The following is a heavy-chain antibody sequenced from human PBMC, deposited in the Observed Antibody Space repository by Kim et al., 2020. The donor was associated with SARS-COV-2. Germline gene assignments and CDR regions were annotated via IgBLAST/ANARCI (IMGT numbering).Heavy chain of an antibody. V-gene: IGHV3-9*01. Sequence: GGSLRLSCAASGFTFDDYAMHWVRQAPGKGLEWVSGISWNSGSIGYADSVKGRFTISRDNAKNSLYLQMNSLRAEDTALYYCAASSSWPFDYWGQGTLVT. D-gene: IGHD6-13*01. CDR3: AASSSWPFDY. CDR1: GFTFDDYA. CDR2: ISWNSGSI. J-gene: IGHJ4*02.